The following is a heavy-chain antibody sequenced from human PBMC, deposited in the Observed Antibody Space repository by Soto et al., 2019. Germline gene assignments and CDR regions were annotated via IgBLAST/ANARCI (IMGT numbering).Heavy chain of an antibody. CDR1: GGTFSSYA. D-gene: IGHD6-19*01. J-gene: IGHJ6*02. V-gene: IGHV1-69*12. Sequence: QVQLVQSGAEVKKPGSSVKVSCKASGGTFSSYAISWVRQAPGQGLEWMGGIIPIFGTANYAQKFQGRVTLTATESKCTAYMQLSSLRSPETAVYYCATRSIGSGYYYDGMDVWGQGATVTVSS. CDR2: IIPIFGTA. CDR3: ATRSIGSGYYYDGMDV.